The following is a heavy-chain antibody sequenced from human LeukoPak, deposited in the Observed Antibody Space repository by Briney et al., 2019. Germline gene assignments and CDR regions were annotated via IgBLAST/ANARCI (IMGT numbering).Heavy chain of an antibody. D-gene: IGHD3-16*01. Sequence: ASVKVSCKASGYTFTGYYTHWVRQAPGPGLEWRGRINPNSGGTNFAQRFQGRVTMTRDTSISTAYMELSRLRSDDTAVYYCARELGGSYSWFDPWGQGTLVTVSS. V-gene: IGHV1-2*06. J-gene: IGHJ5*02. CDR2: INPNSGGT. CDR1: GYTFTGYY. CDR3: ARELGGSYSWFDP.